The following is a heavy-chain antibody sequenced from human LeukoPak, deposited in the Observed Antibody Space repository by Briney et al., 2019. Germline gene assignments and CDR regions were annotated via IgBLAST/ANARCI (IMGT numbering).Heavy chain of an antibody. CDR3: AKVWSGCYNDY. D-gene: IGHD3-3*01. V-gene: IGHV3-23*01. Sequence: PGGSLRLSCAASGFTFNTYAMSWVRQAPGKGLEWVSAISGSGDSTYYADSVKGRFTISRDNSKNTLYLQMNSLRAEDTAVYYCAKVWSGCYNDYWGQGTLVTVSS. CDR1: GFTFNTYA. J-gene: IGHJ4*02. CDR2: ISGSGDST.